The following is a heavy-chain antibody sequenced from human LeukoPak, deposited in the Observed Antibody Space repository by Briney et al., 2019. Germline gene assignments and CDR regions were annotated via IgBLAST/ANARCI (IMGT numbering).Heavy chain of an antibody. CDR1: GFTFSSYS. CDR2: ISSSSSYI. CDR3: ARSRDGYNPKYFDY. D-gene: IGHD5-24*01. J-gene: IGHJ4*02. Sequence: GGSLRLSCAASGFTFSSYSMNWVRQAPGKGLEWVSSISSSSSYIYYADSLKGRFTISRDNAKNSLYLQMNSLRAEDTAVYYCARSRDGYNPKYFDYWGQGTLVTVSS. V-gene: IGHV3-21*01.